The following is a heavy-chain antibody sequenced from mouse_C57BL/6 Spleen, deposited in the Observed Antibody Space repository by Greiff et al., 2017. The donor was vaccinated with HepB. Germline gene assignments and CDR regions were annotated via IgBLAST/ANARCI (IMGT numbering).Heavy chain of an antibody. CDR1: GYTFTDYY. V-gene: IGHV1-26*01. CDR3: ARQRWLLYYFDY. Sequence: VQLQQSGPELVKPGASVKISCKASGYTFTDYYMNWVKQSHGKSLEWIGDINPNNGGTSYNQKFKGKATLTVDKSSSTAYMELRSLTSEDSAVYYCARQRWLLYYFDYWGQGTTLTVSS. J-gene: IGHJ2*01. D-gene: IGHD2-3*01. CDR2: INPNNGGT.